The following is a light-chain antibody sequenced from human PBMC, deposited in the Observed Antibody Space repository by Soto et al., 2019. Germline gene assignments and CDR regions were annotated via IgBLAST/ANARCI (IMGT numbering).Light chain of an antibody. Sequence: QSVLTQPPSVSGAPGQRVTISCTWSSSNIGAGYDVHWYQQLPGTAPKLLIYGNSNRPSGVPDRFSGSKSGTSASLAITGLQAEDEADYYGQSYDISLNGVLFGGGTKLTVL. CDR1: SSNIGAGYD. CDR3: QSYDISLNGVL. V-gene: IGLV1-40*01. J-gene: IGLJ2*01. CDR2: GNS.